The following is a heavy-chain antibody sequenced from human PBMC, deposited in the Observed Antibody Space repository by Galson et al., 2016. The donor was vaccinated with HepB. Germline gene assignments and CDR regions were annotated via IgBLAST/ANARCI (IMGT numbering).Heavy chain of an antibody. J-gene: IGHJ6*03. CDR1: GFTFDEYG. CDR2: INWNGGST. D-gene: IGHD2-8*01. Sequence: SLRLSCAASGFTFDEYGMSWVRQAPGKGLEWVSGINWNGGSTGYADSVKGRFTISRDNAKNSLYPQMNSLRAEDTALYHCARDKVGGDIVLMVYARPTIYYYYMDVWGKGTTVTVSS. CDR3: ARDKVGGDIVLMVYARPTIYYYYMDV. V-gene: IGHV3-20*01.